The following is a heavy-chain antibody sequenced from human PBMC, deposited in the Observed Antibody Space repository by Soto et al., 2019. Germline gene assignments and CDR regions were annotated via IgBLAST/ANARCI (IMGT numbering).Heavy chain of an antibody. D-gene: IGHD6-13*01. Sequence: VGSLRLSCAASGFTFSSYAMHWFRQAPVNGLEWVAVISYDGSNKYYADSVKGRFTISRDNSKNTLYLQMNSLRADDTAVYYCAREDIAAAGTLGGMDVWGQGTTVTVSS. V-gene: IGHV3-30-3*01. CDR1: GFTFSSYA. CDR3: AREDIAAAGTLGGMDV. CDR2: ISYDGSNK. J-gene: IGHJ6*02.